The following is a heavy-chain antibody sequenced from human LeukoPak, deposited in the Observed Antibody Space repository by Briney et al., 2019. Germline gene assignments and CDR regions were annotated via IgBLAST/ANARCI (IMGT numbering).Heavy chain of an antibody. CDR2: INPNSGGT. CDR1: GYTFTGYY. CDR3: ARWGFRELLSYYFDY. D-gene: IGHD3-10*01. J-gene: IGHJ4*02. Sequence: ASVKVSCKASGYTFTGYYMHWVRQAPGQGLEWMGWINPNSGGTNYAQKFQGRVTMTRNTSISTAYMELSSLRSEDTAVYYCARWGFRELLSYYFDYWGQGTLVTVSS. V-gene: IGHV1-2*02.